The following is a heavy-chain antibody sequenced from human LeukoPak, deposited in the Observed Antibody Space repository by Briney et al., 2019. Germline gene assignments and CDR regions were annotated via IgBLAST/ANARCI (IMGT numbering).Heavy chain of an antibody. J-gene: IGHJ4*02. Sequence: PGGSLRLSCAASGFDFSTYSMNWVRQAPGKGLEWVSFITTSSTYIYYADSIKGRFTISRDNAKNSLYLQMNSLRAEDTAVYYCATDRLGGSGSSDYWGLGTLVTVSS. CDR2: ITTSSTYI. V-gene: IGHV3-21*01. CDR1: GFDFSTYS. D-gene: IGHD3-10*01. CDR3: ATDRLGGSGSSDY.